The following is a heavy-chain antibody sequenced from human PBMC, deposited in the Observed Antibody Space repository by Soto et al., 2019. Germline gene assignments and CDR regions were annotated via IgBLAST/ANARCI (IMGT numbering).Heavy chain of an antibody. CDR2: MNPNSGNT. CDR1: GYTFTSYD. J-gene: IGHJ6*02. V-gene: IGHV1-8*01. Sequence: QVQLVQSGAEVKKPGASVKVSCKASGYTFTSYDINWVRQATGQGLEWMGWMNPNSGNTGYAQKFQGRVTMTRNTCISTAYMELSRLRSDGTAVYYCARGARLVLVPDYYYGMDVWGQGTTVTVSS. CDR3: ARGARLVLVPDYYYGMDV. D-gene: IGHD2-2*01.